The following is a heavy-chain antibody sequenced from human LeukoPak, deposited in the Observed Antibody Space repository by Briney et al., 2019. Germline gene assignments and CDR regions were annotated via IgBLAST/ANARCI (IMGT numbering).Heavy chain of an antibody. J-gene: IGHJ6*04. D-gene: IGHD3-10*01. CDR1: GYTFTSYG. CDR3: ARDQEGSGSYWPKYYCYGMDV. V-gene: IGHV1-18*04. CDR2: ISAYNGNT. Sequence: GASVKVSCKASGYTFTSYGISWVRQAPGQGLEWMGWISAYNGNTNYAQKLQGRVTMTTDTSTSTAYMELRSLRSDDTAVYYCARDQEGSGSYWPKYYCYGMDVWGKGTTVTVSS.